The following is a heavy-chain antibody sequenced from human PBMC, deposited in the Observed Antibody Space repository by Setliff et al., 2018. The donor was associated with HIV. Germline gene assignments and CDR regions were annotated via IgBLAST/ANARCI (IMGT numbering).Heavy chain of an antibody. CDR2: IYSGDSGGST. D-gene: IGHD6-19*01. J-gene: IGHJ4*02. CDR1: GFSVSSPY. CDR3: ARLSSGWSGISHFDY. V-gene: IGHV3-53*01. Sequence: GGSLRLSCAASGFSVSSPYMSWVRQAPGKGLEWVSVIYSGDSGGSTYYADSVKGRFTISRDNAKNSLYLQMNSLRAEDTAVYYCARLSSGWSGISHFDYWGQGTLVTVSS.